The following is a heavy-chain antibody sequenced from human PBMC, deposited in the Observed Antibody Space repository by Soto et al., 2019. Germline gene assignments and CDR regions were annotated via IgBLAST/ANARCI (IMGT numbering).Heavy chain of an antibody. CDR1: GGSISSSSDY. D-gene: IGHD1-26*01. CDR3: ARNWDPGFRFDP. CDR2: IYYRGND. V-gene: IGHV4-39*01. J-gene: IGHJ5*02. Sequence: QLQLQESGPGLVKPSETLSLTCTGSGGSISSSSDYWGWILQPPGRGLEWIGTIYYRGNDYYNHSLKTRVTISVDTSKNQFALKQNSVSAAYTAMYDCARNWDPGFRFDPWGQGTLVTDSS.